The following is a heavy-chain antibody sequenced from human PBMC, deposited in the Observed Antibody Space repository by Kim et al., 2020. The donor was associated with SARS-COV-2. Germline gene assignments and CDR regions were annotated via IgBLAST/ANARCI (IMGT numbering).Heavy chain of an antibody. V-gene: IGHV1-18*01. CDR3: ARGAYGDVSFDY. J-gene: IGHJ4*02. Sequence: YAQKVQGRVTMTTDTATNAAYMALWSLGSDDTAMYYCARGAYGDVSFDYWGQGTLVTVSS. D-gene: IGHD4-17*01.